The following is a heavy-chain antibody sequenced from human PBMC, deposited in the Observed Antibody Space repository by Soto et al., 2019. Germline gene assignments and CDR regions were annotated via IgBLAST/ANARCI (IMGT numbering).Heavy chain of an antibody. Sequence: WGRIAHRQGLEWMGIFNPSGTSTTYAQKFQGRVTMTRDTSTSTVYMELNSLRSDDTAVYYCARARPRPYGYSYGALDIWGQATLVTVSS. V-gene: IGHV1-46*01. J-gene: IGHJ4*02. CDR3: ARARPRPYGYSYGALDI. CDR2: FNPSGTST. D-gene: IGHD5-18*01.